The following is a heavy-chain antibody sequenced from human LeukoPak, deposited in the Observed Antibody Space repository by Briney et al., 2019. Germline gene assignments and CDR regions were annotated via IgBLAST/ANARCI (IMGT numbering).Heavy chain of an antibody. CDR2: ISYDGSNK. CDR3: AKTGSYYYYYMDV. V-gene: IGHV3-30*18. J-gene: IGHJ6*03. CDR1: GFTFSSYG. Sequence: GGSLRLSCAASGFTFSSYGMHWVRQAPGKGLEWVAVISYDGSNKYYADSVKGRFTISRDNSKNTLYLQLNSLRAEDTAEYYCAKTGSYYYYYMDVWGKGTTVTVSS.